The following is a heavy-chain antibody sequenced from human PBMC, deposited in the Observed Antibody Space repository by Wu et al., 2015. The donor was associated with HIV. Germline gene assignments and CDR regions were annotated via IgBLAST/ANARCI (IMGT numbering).Heavy chain of an antibody. Sequence: QVQLVQSGAEVKKPGSSVKISCRASGNTFNAINWVRQAPGQGLEWMGGIIPLFGTRDYAQIFQGRLTITTDESTSTAYMSLSSPRSEDTAVYYCATPRSPGFSSAWPTYFDYWGQGTLVTVSS. V-gene: IGHV1-69*05. D-gene: IGHD6-19*01. CDR1: GNTFNA. CDR3: ATPRSPGFSSAWPTYFDY. CDR2: IIPLFGTR. J-gene: IGHJ4*02.